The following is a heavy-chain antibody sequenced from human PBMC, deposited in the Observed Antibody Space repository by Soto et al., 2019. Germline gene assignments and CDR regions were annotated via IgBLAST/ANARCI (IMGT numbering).Heavy chain of an antibody. V-gene: IGHV1-69*13. CDR1: GGTFTNYA. J-gene: IGHJ6*02. CDR3: ARERSVGYCITTTCPKPFYYYAMDV. D-gene: IGHD2-2*01. Sequence: SVKVSCQPSGGTFTNYAFSWVRQAPGKGLEWMGGIIPICGTPDYAQNFQGRVTITADESTRTASMELSSLRSDDTAVYYCARERSVGYCITTTCPKPFYYYAMDVWGQGTTVTVSS. CDR2: IIPICGTP.